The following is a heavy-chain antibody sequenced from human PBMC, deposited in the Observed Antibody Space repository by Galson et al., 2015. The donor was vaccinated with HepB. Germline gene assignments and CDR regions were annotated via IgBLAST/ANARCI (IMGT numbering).Heavy chain of an antibody. Sequence: SLRLSCAASGFTFDDYGMSWVRQAPGKGLEWVSGINWNGGSTGYADSVKGRFTISRDNAKNSLYLQMNSLRAEDTALYHCAREGGIAAAGYYYYMDVWGKGTTVTVSS. D-gene: IGHD6-13*01. J-gene: IGHJ6*03. CDR2: INWNGGST. CDR3: AREGGIAAAGYYYYMDV. CDR1: GFTFDDYG. V-gene: IGHV3-20*01.